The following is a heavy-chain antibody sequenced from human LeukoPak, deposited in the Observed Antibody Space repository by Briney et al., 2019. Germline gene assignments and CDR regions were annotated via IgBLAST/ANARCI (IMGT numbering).Heavy chain of an antibody. D-gene: IGHD2-2*01. CDR1: GGTFSSYA. CDR3: ARSQPPKYCSSTSCYPPQTGFDP. Sequence: SVKVSCKASGGTFSSYAISWVRQAPGQGREWMGGIIPIFGTANYAQKFQGRVTITTDDSTSTAYMELSSLRSEDTAVYYCARSQPPKYCSSTSCYPPQTGFDPWGQGTLVTVSS. V-gene: IGHV1-69*05. CDR2: IIPIFGTA. J-gene: IGHJ5*02.